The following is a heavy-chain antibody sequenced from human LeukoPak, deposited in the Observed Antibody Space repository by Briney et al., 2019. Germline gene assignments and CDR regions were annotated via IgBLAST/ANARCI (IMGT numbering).Heavy chain of an antibody. D-gene: IGHD3-3*01. V-gene: IGHV1-69*13. Sequence: SVKVSCKASGGTFSSYAISWVRQAPGQGLEWMGGIIPIFGTANYAQKFQGRVTITADESTSTAYMELSSLRSEDTAVYYCARGGSDYDFWSGYYHVDYWGQGTLVTVSS. CDR2: IIPIFGTA. J-gene: IGHJ4*02. CDR3: ARGGSDYDFWSGYYHVDY. CDR1: GGTFSSYA.